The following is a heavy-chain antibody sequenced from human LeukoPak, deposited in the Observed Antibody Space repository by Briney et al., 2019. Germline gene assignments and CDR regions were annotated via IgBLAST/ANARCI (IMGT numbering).Heavy chain of an antibody. Sequence: PSETLSLTCTVSGGSIRNYYWTWLRQPPGKGLEWIGYRYYSGSTNYKPSLQSRVSMSIDTSKNQFSLNLSSVTAADTALYYCARSQSSGKTAAGDAYYFYHGMDVWGLGTTVTVS. D-gene: IGHD6-13*01. J-gene: IGHJ6*02. V-gene: IGHV4-59*01. CDR2: RYYSGST. CDR1: GGSIRNYY. CDR3: ARSQSSGKTAAGDAYYFYHGMDV.